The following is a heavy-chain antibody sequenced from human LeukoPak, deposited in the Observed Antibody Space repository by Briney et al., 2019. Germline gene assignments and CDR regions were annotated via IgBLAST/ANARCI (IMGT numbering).Heavy chain of an antibody. CDR1: GFTFSSYG. D-gene: IGHD3-22*01. CDR3: AKAFVLRSSGYRDAFDI. Sequence: PGGSLRLSCAASGFTFSSYGMHWVRQAPGKGLEWVAVISYDGSNKYYADSVKGRFTISRDNSKNTLYLQMNSLRAEDTAVYYCAKAFVLRSSGYRDAFDIWGQGTMVTVSS. V-gene: IGHV3-30*18. J-gene: IGHJ3*02. CDR2: ISYDGSNK.